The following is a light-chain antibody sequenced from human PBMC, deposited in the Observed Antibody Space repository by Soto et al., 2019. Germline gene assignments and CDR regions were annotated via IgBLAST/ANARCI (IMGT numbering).Light chain of an antibody. CDR1: QSVSSY. J-gene: IGKJ5*01. CDR3: QQRQYWPPIT. CDR2: DTS. V-gene: IGKV3-11*01. Sequence: DIVMTQSPATLSVSPGERATLSCRASQSVSSYLAWYQQKPGQAPRLLIYDTSNRATGVPARFSGSGSGTDFTLTISSLEPEDCAIYYCQQRQYWPPITFGQGTRLEIK.